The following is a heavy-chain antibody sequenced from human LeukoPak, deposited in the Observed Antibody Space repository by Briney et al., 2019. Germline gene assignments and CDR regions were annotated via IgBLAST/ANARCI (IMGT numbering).Heavy chain of an antibody. CDR2: ITASGTAM. V-gene: IGHV3-48*02. CDR1: GFTFSSYS. Sequence: PGGSLRLSCAASGFTFSSYSMNWVRQAPGKGLEWVSHITASGTAMFYADSVKGRFTISRDNAKNSLYLQMNSLRDEDTAVYYCARSVGLIDYWGQGTLVTVSS. J-gene: IGHJ4*02. CDR3: ARSVGLIDY.